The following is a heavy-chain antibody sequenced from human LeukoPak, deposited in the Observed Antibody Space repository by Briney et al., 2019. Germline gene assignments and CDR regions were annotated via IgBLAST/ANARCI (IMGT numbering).Heavy chain of an antibody. CDR2: IFYSGST. CDR1: GGSISSTSYY. CDR3: AREGGPYRPLDY. V-gene: IGHV4-39*07. Sequence: SETLSLTCTVSGGSISSTSYYWGWIRQPPGKGLEWIGTIFYSGSTYYSPSLKSRVTISVDTSKNQFSLKLSSVTAADTAMYYCAREGGPYRPLDYSGQGTLVTVSS. J-gene: IGHJ4*02.